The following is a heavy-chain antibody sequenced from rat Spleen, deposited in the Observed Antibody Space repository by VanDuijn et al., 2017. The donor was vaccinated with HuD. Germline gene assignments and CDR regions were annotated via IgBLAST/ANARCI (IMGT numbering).Heavy chain of an antibody. CDR1: GYSITSSYR. Sequence: EVQLQESGPGLVKPSQSLSLTCSVTGYSITSSYRWNWIRKFPGNKLEWMGYINSAGSTNYNPSLKSRISITSDTSKNPFFLQLNSVTTEDTATYYCARYVRSYFDYWGQGVMVTVSS. CDR2: INSAGST. J-gene: IGHJ2*01. CDR3: ARYVRSYFDY. D-gene: IGHD1-6*01. V-gene: IGHV3-3*01.